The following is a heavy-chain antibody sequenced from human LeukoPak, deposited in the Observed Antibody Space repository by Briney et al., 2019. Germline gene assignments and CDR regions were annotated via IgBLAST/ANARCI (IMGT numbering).Heavy chain of an antibody. CDR1: GGTFSSYA. CDR2: IIPIFGTA. D-gene: IGHD6-13*01. CDR3: ARGGPIAAAEGWFDP. J-gene: IGHJ5*02. V-gene: IGHV1-69*05. Sequence: SVKVSCKASGGTFSSYAISWVRQAPGQGLEWMGGIIPIFGTANYAQKFQGRVTITTDESTSTAYMELSSLRSEDTAVYYCARGGPIAAAEGWFDPWGQGTLVTVSS.